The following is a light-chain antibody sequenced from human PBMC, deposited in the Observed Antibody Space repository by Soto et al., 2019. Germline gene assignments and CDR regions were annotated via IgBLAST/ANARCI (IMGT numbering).Light chain of an antibody. CDR2: DAS. CDR1: QSVRKF. J-gene: IGKJ2*01. CDR3: QQRNNWYT. Sequence: VLTQSPATLSLSPGERATLSCRASQSVRKFLAWYQQKPVLAPRLLIYDASNRATGIPARFSGSGSGTDFTLSISSLEPEDFAVYYCQQRNNWYTFGQGTKLEIK. V-gene: IGKV3-11*01.